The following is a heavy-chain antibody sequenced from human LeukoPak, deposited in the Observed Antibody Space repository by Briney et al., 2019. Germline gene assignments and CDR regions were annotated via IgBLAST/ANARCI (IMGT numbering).Heavy chain of an antibody. CDR3: ARGPPNWGMVGY. CDR1: GYTFTSFD. D-gene: IGHD7-27*01. V-gene: IGHV1-8*01. J-gene: IGHJ4*02. Sequence: ASVKVSCKASGYTFTSFDFNWVRQATGQGLEWMGWMKSNNGHTGYAQKFQGRVTMTRDTSISTAYMELSSLTFEDTAVYYCARGPPNWGMVGYWGQGTLVTVSS. CDR2: MKSNNGHT.